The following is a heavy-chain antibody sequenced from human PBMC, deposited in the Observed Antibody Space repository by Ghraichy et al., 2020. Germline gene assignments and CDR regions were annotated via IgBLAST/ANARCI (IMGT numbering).Heavy chain of an antibody. CDR2: IKSDGSST. Sequence: GESLNISCAASGFTLSNYWMHWVRQAPGKGLVWVSRIKSDGSSTIYADSVKGRFTISRDNAKNTLYLQMNSLRAEDTAVYYCAREYCSGGRCFFGTGGSHFDDWGQGTLVTVSS. J-gene: IGHJ4*02. V-gene: IGHV3-74*01. CDR3: AREYCSGGRCFFGTGGSHFDD. D-gene: IGHD2-15*01. CDR1: GFTLSNYW.